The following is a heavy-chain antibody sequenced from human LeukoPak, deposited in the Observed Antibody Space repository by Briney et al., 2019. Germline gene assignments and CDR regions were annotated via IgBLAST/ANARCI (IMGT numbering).Heavy chain of an antibody. CDR3: ASRIGRYLYYFGMDV. CDR2: INESGST. V-gene: IGHV4-34*01. CDR1: GGPFSHYY. D-gene: IGHD1-26*01. J-gene: IGHJ6*02. Sequence: SETLSLTCAVYGGPFSHYYWTWVRQPPGKGLEWIGEINESGSTNYDPSLKSRVTISVDTSKNHFSLNLTSVTAADTAVCYCASRIGRYLYYFGMDVWGRGTTVTVSS.